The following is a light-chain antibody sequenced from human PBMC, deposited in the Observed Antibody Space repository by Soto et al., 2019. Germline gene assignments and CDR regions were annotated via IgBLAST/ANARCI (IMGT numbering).Light chain of an antibody. CDR2: TAS. Sequence: DIQMTQSPSSVSASVGDRVTISCRASQGISSWLAWYQQKPGRAPNLLISTASSLQSGVPSRFSGSGSGTDFTLTITNLQPEDSATYYCQQASVYPPTFGQGTKLEV. CDR1: QGISSW. J-gene: IGKJ1*01. CDR3: QQASVYPPT. V-gene: IGKV1-12*01.